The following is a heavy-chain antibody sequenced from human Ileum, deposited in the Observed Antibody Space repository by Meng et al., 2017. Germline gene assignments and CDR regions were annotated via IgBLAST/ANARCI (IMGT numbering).Heavy chain of an antibody. CDR3: ARGGGRYGPDFDY. V-gene: IGHV4-34*01. D-gene: IGHD3-16*01. CDR2: INHSGST. J-gene: IGHJ4*02. CDR1: GGSFSGYY. Sequence: QGQLQQWGAGLLNPSETLSLTGAVYGGSFSGYYWSWIRQPPGKGLEWIGEINHSGSTNYNPSLKSRVTISVDTSKNQFSLKLSSVTAADTAVYYCARGGGRYGPDFDYWGQGTLVTVSS.